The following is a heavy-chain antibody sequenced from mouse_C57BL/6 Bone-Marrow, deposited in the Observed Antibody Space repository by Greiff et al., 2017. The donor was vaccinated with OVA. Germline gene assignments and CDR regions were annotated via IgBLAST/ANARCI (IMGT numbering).Heavy chain of an antibody. J-gene: IGHJ3*01. CDR3: AGYGSSGSSWFAY. Sequence: QVQLQQSGAELVRPGSSVKLSCKASGYTFTSYWMHWVKQRPIQGLEWIGNIDPSDSETHYNQKFKDKATLTVDKSSSTAYMQLSSLTSEDSAGYYCAGYGSSGSSWFAYWGQGTLVTVSA. CDR1: GYTFTSYW. V-gene: IGHV1-52*01. D-gene: IGHD1-1*01. CDR2: IDPSDSET.